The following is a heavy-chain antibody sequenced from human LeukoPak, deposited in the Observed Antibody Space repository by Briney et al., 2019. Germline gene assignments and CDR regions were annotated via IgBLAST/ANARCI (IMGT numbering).Heavy chain of an antibody. D-gene: IGHD3-10*02. J-gene: IGHJ3*02. CDR2: IFYSGNT. V-gene: IGHV4-30-4*01. CDR1: GGSISCGDYY. Sequence: KSSETLSLTCTVSGGSISCGDYYWSWIRQPPGKGLKWIGYIFYSGNTYYNPSLKSRVTISVDTSKNQFSLKLSSVTAADTAVYYCASLCTADAFDIWGQGTMVTVSS. CDR3: ASLCTADAFDI.